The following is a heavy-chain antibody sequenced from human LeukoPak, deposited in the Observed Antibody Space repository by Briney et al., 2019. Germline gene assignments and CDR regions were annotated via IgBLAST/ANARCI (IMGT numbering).Heavy chain of an antibody. CDR1: GFTFSSYA. CDR3: ARDYSIPERPPLAARPDY. V-gene: IGHV3-30-3*01. D-gene: IGHD6-6*01. CDR2: ISYDGSNK. J-gene: IGHJ4*02. Sequence: PGGSLRLSCAASGFTFSSYAMHWVRQAPGKGLEWVSVISYDGSNKYYADSVKGRFTISRDNSKNTLYLQMNSLRAEDTAVYYCARDYSIPERPPLAARPDYWGQGTLVTVSS.